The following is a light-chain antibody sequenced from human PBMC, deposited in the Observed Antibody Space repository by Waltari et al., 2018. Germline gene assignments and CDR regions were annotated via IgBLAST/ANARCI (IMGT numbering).Light chain of an antibody. Sequence: EIVLTQSPGTLSLSPGERATLSCRASQTLRGSWLTWYQQKPGQAPRLVIYGASIRATAIPDRFSGSGSGTDFTLTISRLEPEDFAVYYCQQYDGSSVTFGGGTKVEIK. CDR1: QTLRGSW. V-gene: IGKV3-20*01. J-gene: IGKJ4*01. CDR3: QQYDGSSVT. CDR2: GAS.